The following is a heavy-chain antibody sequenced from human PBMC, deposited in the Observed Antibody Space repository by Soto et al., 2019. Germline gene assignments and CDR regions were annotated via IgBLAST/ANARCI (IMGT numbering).Heavy chain of an antibody. Sequence: QLQLQESGPGLVKPSETLSLTCTVSGGSISSSSYYWGWIRQPPGKGLEWIGSIYYSGSTYYNPYLKSRVTISVDTSKNQFSLKLSSVTAADTAVYYCATSPGGSYKERYFDYWGQGTLVTVSS. V-gene: IGHV4-39*01. CDR3: ATSPGGSYKERYFDY. J-gene: IGHJ4*02. CDR2: IYYSGST. D-gene: IGHD1-26*01. CDR1: GGSISSSSYY.